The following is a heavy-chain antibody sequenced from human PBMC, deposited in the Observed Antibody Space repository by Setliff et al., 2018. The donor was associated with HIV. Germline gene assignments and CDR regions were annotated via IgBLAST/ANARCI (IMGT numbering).Heavy chain of an antibody. Sequence: PSETLSLTCTVSGGSMNSENNHWGWFRQPAGKGLEWIGRFTNRGSTDYNPSLKSRVTISIDRSRNQFSLKLSAVTAADTAVYLCARDPSDGYGHFDYWGQGALVTVSS. V-gene: IGHV4-61*02. J-gene: IGHJ4*02. CDR2: FTNRGST. D-gene: IGHD5-18*01. CDR3: ARDPSDGYGHFDY. CDR1: GGSMNSENNH.